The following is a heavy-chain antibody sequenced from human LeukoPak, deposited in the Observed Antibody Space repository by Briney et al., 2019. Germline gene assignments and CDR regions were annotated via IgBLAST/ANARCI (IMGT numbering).Heavy chain of an antibody. Sequence: GGSLRLSCVASGFIVSNNYMSWVRQAPGKGLEWVSVLYNAGSTYYADSVKGRFTISRDNSKNTLYLQMNSLRAEDTAVYYCAKDRNYDFWSGYYSFHYYYGMDVWGQGTTVTVSS. J-gene: IGHJ6*02. D-gene: IGHD3-3*01. CDR2: LYNAGST. CDR1: GFIVSNNY. CDR3: AKDRNYDFWSGYYSFHYYYGMDV. V-gene: IGHV3-53*05.